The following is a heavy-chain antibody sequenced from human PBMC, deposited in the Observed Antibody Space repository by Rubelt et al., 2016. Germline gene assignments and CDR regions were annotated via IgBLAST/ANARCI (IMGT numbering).Heavy chain of an antibody. CDR2: FNPEAGET. CDR1: GYTLTELS. Sequence: QVQLVQSGAAVKKPGASVKVSCKVSGYTLTELSMHWVRQAPGKGLEWMGGFNPEAGETIYAQKFQGRVTMTEDTSTDTAYRELSSLRSEDTAVYYCRGIWGSYIDYWGQGTLVTVSS. D-gene: IGHD3-16*01. V-gene: IGHV1-24*01. CDR3: RGIWGSYIDY. J-gene: IGHJ4*02.